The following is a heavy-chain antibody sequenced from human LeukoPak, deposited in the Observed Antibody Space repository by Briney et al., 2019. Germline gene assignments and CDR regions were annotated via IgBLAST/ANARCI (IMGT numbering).Heavy chain of an antibody. J-gene: IGHJ4*02. V-gene: IGHV1-2*02. CDR1: GYTFTGYY. CDR2: INPNSGGT. Sequence: GASVTVSCTASGYTFTGYYMHWVRQAPGQGLEWMGWINPNSGGTNYAQKFQGRVTMTRDTSISTAYMELSRLRSDDTAVYYCARGTAGYSSSWYGYWGQGTLVTVSS. D-gene: IGHD6-13*01. CDR3: ARGTAGYSSSWYGY.